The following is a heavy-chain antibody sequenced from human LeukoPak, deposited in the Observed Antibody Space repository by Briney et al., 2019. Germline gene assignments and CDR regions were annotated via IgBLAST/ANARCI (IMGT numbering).Heavy chain of an antibody. CDR1: GGSFSGYY. CDR2: INHSGST. D-gene: IGHD3-9*01. V-gene: IGHV4-34*01. CDR3: ARVLSYYDILTGYRYNWFDP. Sequence: SETLSPTCAVYGGSFSGYYWSWIRQPPGKGLEWIGEINHSGSTNYNPSLKSRVTISVDTSKNQFSLKLSSVTAADTAVYYCARVLSYYDILTGYRYNWFDPWGQGTLVTVSS. J-gene: IGHJ5*02.